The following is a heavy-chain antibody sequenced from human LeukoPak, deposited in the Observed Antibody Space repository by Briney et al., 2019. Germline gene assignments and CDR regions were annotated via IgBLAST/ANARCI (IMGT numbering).Heavy chain of an antibody. CDR3: AQKSTGTFDI. J-gene: IGHJ3*02. CDR2: IQFDGIKK. CDR1: GFTFSSSA. D-gene: IGHD6-13*01. V-gene: IGHV3-30*02. Sequence: GGSLRLSCAASGFTFSSSAMHWVRQAPGKGLEWVAYIQFDGIKKFYSDPVKGRFTISRDNSKNTLFLQVSSLTTEDTAVYYCAQKSTGTFDIWGQGTMVTVSP.